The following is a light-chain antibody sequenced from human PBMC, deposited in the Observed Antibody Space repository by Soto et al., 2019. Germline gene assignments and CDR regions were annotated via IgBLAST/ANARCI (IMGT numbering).Light chain of an antibody. CDR2: RNN. CDR3: AAWDDSVSGVWV. Sequence: QLVLTQPPSASGTPGQRVTISCSGSSSNIGSNYVYWYQQLPGSAPKLLIYRNNQRPSGVPDRFSGSKSGTSASLAISGLRSEDESDYYCAAWDDSVSGVWVFGGGTKVTVL. CDR1: SSNIGSNY. V-gene: IGLV1-47*01. J-gene: IGLJ3*02.